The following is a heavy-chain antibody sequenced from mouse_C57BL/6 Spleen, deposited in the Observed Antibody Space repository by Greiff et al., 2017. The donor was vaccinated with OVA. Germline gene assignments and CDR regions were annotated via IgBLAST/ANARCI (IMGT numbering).Heavy chain of an antibody. CDR2: ISSGGSYT. D-gene: IGHD1-1*01. J-gene: IGHJ4*01. V-gene: IGHV5-6*01. CDR1: GFTFSSYG. Sequence: EVQRVESGGDLVKPGGSLKLSCAASGFTFSSYGMSWVRQTPDKRLEWVATISSGGSYTYYPDSVKGRFTISRDNAKNTLYLQMSSLKSEDTAMYYCARHCGTTVVADDYAMDYWGQGTSVTVSS. CDR3: ARHCGTTVVADDYAMDY.